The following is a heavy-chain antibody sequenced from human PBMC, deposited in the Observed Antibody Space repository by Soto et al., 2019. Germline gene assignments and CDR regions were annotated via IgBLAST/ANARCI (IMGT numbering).Heavy chain of an antibody. CDR2: IRYDGSNK. CDR1: GFTFSSYG. V-gene: IGHV3-33*01. CDR3: ARDLEDIVVVPAAIRYYYGMDV. Sequence: QVQLEESGGGVVQPGRSLRLSCAASGFTFSSYGMHWVRQAPDKGLEWVAVIRYDGSNKYYADSVKGRFTISRDNSKNTLYLQMNSLRAEDTAVYYCARDLEDIVVVPAAIRYYYGMDVWGQGTTVTVSS. J-gene: IGHJ6*02. D-gene: IGHD2-2*01.